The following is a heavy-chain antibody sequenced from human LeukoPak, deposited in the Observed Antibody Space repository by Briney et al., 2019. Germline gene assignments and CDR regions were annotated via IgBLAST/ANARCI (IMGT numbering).Heavy chain of an antibody. CDR2: INPNSGGT. D-gene: IGHD2-2*01. V-gene: IGHV1-2*02. J-gene: IGHJ5*02. Sequence: GASVKVSCKASGYTFTGYYMHWVRQAPGQGLEWLGWINPNSGGTNYAQKFQGRVTVTRDTSISTAYMELSRLRSDDTAVYYCARGPRVRVPAATNWFDPWGQGTLVTVSS. CDR3: ARGPRVRVPAATNWFDP. CDR1: GYTFTGYY.